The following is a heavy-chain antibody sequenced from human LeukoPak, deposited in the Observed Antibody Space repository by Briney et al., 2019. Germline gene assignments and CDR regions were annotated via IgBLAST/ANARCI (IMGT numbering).Heavy chain of an antibody. CDR1: GFTFSDYY. J-gene: IGHJ6*02. CDR3: ARDRRAGYYYYYGMDV. Sequence: GGALRLSCAASGFTFSDYYMSWIRQAPGKGLEWVSYISSSDSTIYYADSVKGRLTISRDNAKNSLYLQMNSLRAEDTAVYYCARDRRAGYYYYYGMDVWGQGTTVTASS. V-gene: IGHV3-11*01. D-gene: IGHD6-13*01. CDR2: ISSSDSTI.